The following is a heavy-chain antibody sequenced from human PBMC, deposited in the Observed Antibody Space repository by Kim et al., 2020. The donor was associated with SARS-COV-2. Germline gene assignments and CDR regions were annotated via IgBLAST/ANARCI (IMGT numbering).Heavy chain of an antibody. Sequence: SVKVSCKASGYAFTSSAIPWVRQAPGQGLEWIGWINAGSGDTNYAQKFQERVTMTRDTSTSTAYMELSSLRSEDTAVYYCAAGGGRSMVRPKDSSFDFW. V-gene: IGHV1-58*02. D-gene: IGHD3-10*01. J-gene: IGHJ4*01. CDR1: GYAFTSSA. CDR2: INAGSGDT. CDR3: AAGGGRSMVRPKDSSFDF.